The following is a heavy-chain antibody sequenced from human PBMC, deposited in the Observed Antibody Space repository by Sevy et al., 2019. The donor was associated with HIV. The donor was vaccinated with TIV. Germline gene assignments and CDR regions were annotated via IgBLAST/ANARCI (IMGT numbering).Heavy chain of an antibody. J-gene: IGHJ4*02. V-gene: IGHV3-7*03. D-gene: IGHD7-27*01. Sequence: GGSLRLSCAASGFTFNNYWMTWVRQAPGKGLEWVYNIKQDGSDKYYMESVKGRFNISRDNTKNSLYLKLNSLRAEDTAVYYCARSWDYWGQMGYWGQGTLVTVSS. CDR2: IKQDGSDK. CDR1: GFTFNNYW. CDR3: ARSWDYWGQMGY.